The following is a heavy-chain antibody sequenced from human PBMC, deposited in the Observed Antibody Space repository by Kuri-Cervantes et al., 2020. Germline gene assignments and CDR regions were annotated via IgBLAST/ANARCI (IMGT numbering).Heavy chain of an antibody. CDR2: ISWNGGSA. V-gene: IGHV3-9*01. J-gene: IGHJ4*02. CDR3: AKAPLSWLALHYIDS. Sequence: SLKISCAASGFTFDDYAMHWVRQVPGKGLEWVSSISWNGGSAAYAESVKGRFTVSRDNAKNALFLQMNSLTREDTAFYYCAKAPLSWLALHYIDSWGQGTLVTVSS. CDR1: GFTFDDYA. D-gene: IGHD6-19*01.